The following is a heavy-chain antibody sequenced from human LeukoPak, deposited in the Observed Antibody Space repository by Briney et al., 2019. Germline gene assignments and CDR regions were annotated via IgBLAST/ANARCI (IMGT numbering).Heavy chain of an antibody. J-gene: IGHJ5*02. V-gene: IGHV1-46*03. CDR2: INPSGGST. CDR1: GYTFTSYY. Sequence: GASVKVSCKSTGYTFTSYYMHWVRQAPGQGLEWMGIINPSGGSTSYAQKFQGRVTMTRDTSPSTVYMELSSLRSEDTAVYYCARDSAHYYDSSGRRKNWFDPWGQGTLVTVSS. CDR3: ARDSAHYYDSSGRRKNWFDP. D-gene: IGHD3-22*01.